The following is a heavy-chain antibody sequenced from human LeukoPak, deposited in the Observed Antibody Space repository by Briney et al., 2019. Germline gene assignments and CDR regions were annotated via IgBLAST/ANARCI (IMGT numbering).Heavy chain of an antibody. CDR2: IYYTGST. CDR3: ARVSYDSSPRFDY. D-gene: IGHD3-22*01. CDR1: GGSISTYY. V-gene: IGHV4-59*12. Sequence: SETLSLTCTVSGGSISTYYWSWIRQPPGKGLEWIGYIYYTGSTNYNPSLKSRVTISVDTSKNQFSLKLSSVTAADTAVYYCARVSYDSSPRFDYWGQGTLVTVSS. J-gene: IGHJ4*02.